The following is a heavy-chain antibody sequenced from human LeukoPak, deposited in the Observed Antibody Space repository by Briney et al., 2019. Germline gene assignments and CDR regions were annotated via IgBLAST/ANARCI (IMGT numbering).Heavy chain of an antibody. CDR1: GITFSNSA. CDR3: VKSAGKDGYRDVFDI. D-gene: IGHD5-24*01. CDR2: ITKSGDQT. Sequence: GGSLRLSCVPSGITFSNSALGWVRQAPGKGLEWVSTITKSGDQTHYADSVRGLFTISRDIFKNTLYLQMNSLRAEDTAVYHCVKSAGKDGYRDVFDIWGQGTVVTVSS. V-gene: IGHV3-23*01. J-gene: IGHJ3*02.